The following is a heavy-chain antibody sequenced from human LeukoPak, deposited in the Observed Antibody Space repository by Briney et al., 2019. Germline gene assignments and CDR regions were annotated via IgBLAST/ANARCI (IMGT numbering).Heavy chain of an antibody. D-gene: IGHD3-10*01. V-gene: IGHV4-34*01. CDR3: ARRPLPPYYYGSGSPYYFDY. J-gene: IGHJ4*02. CDR2: INHSGST. Sequence: SETLSLTCAVYGGSFSGYYWSWIRQPPGKGLEWIGEINHSGSTNYNPSLKSRVTISVDTSKNPFSLKLSSVTAADTAVYYCARRPLPPYYYGSGSPYYFDYWGQGTLVTVSS. CDR1: GGSFSGYY.